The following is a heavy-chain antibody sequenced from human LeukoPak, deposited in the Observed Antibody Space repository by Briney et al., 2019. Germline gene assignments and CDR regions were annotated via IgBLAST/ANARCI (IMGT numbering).Heavy chain of an antibody. CDR2: ISSSSSYI. Sequence: GGSLRLSCAASGFTFSSYSMNWVRQAPGKGLEWVSSISSSSSYIYYADSVKGRFTISRDNAKNSLYLQMNSLRAEDTAVYYCAGEEYSSGWYHYYYMDVWGRGTTATVSS. CDR3: AGEEYSSGWYHYYYMDV. V-gene: IGHV3-21*01. D-gene: IGHD6-19*01. J-gene: IGHJ6*03. CDR1: GFTFSSYS.